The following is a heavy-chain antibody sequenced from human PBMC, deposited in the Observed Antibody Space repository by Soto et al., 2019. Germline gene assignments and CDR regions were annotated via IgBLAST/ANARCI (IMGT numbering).Heavy chain of an antibody. CDR1: GGSISGYY. D-gene: IGHD3-10*01. J-gene: IGHJ5*02. V-gene: IGHV4-59*12. CDR2: MYKTGST. CDR3: ARVPGP. Sequence: SETLSLTCTVSGGSISGYYWSWIRQPPGKGLEWIGYMYKTGSTVYNPSFKSRVTISVDRSKNQFSLKLSSVTAADTAVYYCARVPGPWGQGTLVTVSS.